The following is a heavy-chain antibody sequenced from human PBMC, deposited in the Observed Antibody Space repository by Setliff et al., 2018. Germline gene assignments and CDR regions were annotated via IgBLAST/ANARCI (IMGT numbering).Heavy chain of an antibody. J-gene: IGHJ4*02. CDR1: GYTFIGHY. CDR3: ARDFIWGGLTGPDY. V-gene: IGHV1-2*02. CDR2: INPNNGET. Sequence: ASVKVSCKASGYTFIGHYMHWVRQAPGEGLEWMGWINPNNGETKIEQKFQGRVTLARDTTLKTHYMELSNLTSDDTAIYYCARDFIWGGLTGPDYWGQGTLVTVSS. D-gene: IGHD3-9*01.